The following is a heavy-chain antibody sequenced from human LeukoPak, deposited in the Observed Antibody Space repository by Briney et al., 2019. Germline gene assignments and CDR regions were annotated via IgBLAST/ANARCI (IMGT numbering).Heavy chain of an antibody. Sequence: QPGGSLRLSCAASGFTFSSYAMSWVRQAPGKGLEWVSAISGSGCSTYYADSVKGRFTISRDNSKNTLYLQMNSLRAEDTAVYYCAKEGIDIFGVVTNERYFDYWGQGTLVTVSS. J-gene: IGHJ4*02. CDR3: AKEGIDIFGVVTNERYFDY. CDR2: ISGSGCST. CDR1: GFTFSSYA. D-gene: IGHD3-3*02. V-gene: IGHV3-23*01.